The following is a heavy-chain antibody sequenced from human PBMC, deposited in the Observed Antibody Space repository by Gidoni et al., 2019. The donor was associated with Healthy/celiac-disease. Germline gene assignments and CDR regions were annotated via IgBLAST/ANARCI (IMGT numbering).Heavy chain of an antibody. CDR3: ARGVTIFGYGMDV. CDR2: ISSSSSYI. J-gene: IGHJ6*02. V-gene: IGHV3-21*01. Sequence: EVQLVESGGGLVKPGGSLRLSCAASGFTFSSYSMNWVRQAPGKGLEWVSSISSSSSYIYYADSVKGRFTISRDNAKNSLYLQMNSLRAEDTAVYYCARGVTIFGYGMDVWGQGTTVTVSS. D-gene: IGHD3-3*01. CDR1: GFTFSSYS.